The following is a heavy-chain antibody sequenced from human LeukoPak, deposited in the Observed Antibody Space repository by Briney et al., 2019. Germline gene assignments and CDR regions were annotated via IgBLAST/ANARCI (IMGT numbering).Heavy chain of an antibody. CDR3: ARELKVGNTGYYFDY. V-gene: IGHV4-59*01. CDR1: GASISSYY. D-gene: IGHD2/OR15-2a*01. CDR2: IYYSGST. Sequence: PSETLSLTCTVSGASISSYYWSWIRQPPGKGLEWIGYIYYSGSTNYNPSLKSRVTISLDTSKNQFSLNLNSVTAADTAVYYCARELKVGNTGYYFDYWGQGTLVTVSS. J-gene: IGHJ4*02.